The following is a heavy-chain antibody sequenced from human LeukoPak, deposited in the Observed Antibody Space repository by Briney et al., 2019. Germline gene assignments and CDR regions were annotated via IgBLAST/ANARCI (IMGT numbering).Heavy chain of an antibody. CDR3: ARDPYSSNFYGTAFDY. D-gene: IGHD6-13*01. CDR2: ISWNSGNI. CDR1: GFTFDDHA. Sequence: PGGSLRLSCAASGFTFDDHAMHWVRQAPGKGLEWVSGISWNSGNIGYAGSVKGRFTISRDNAKNSLFLQMNSLRGEDTALYYCARDPYSSNFYGTAFDYWGQGTLVTVSS. V-gene: IGHV3-9*01. J-gene: IGHJ4*02.